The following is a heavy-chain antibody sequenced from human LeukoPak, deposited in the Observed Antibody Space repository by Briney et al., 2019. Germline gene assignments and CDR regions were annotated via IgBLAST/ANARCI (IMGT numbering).Heavy chain of an antibody. J-gene: IGHJ3*02. Sequence: SETLSLTCTVSGDSISSSAYYWGWIRQPPGKGLEWIASIYYSGSTYYNPSLTSRVTISLDTSKNQFSLKLNSVTAADTAVYYCARHGRPGYGGYENAFDIWGQGTMVTVSS. V-gene: IGHV4-39*01. CDR3: ARHGRPGYGGYENAFDI. CDR2: IYYSGST. CDR1: GDSISSSAYY. D-gene: IGHD5-12*01.